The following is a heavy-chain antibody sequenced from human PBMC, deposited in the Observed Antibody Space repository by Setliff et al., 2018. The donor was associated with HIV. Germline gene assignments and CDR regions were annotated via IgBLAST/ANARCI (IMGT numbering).Heavy chain of an antibody. Sequence: ASAKVSCKISGYTLTELSIHWVRQAPGKGLEWMANFDPEDGETFYAQKFQGRLTMTEDTSTDTAYMELSSLRSDDTAMYYCATDPGYSSTWYSESFQHWGQGTVVTVSS. D-gene: IGHD6-13*01. V-gene: IGHV1-24*01. CDR3: ATDPGYSSTWYSESFQH. CDR2: FDPEDGET. J-gene: IGHJ1*01. CDR1: GYTLTELS.